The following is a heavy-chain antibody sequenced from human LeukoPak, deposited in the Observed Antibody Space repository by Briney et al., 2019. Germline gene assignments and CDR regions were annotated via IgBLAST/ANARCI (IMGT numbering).Heavy chain of an antibody. D-gene: IGHD5-24*01. CDR2: INHSGST. V-gene: IGHV4-34*01. CDR1: GGSFSGYY. CDR3: ARLRRDGYNSP. J-gene: IGHJ3*01. Sequence: SETLSLTCAVYGGSFSGYYWSWIRQPPGKGLEWIGEINHSGSTNYNPSLKSRVTISVDTSKNQFSLKLSSVTAADTAVYYCARLRRDGYNSPWGQGTMVTVSS.